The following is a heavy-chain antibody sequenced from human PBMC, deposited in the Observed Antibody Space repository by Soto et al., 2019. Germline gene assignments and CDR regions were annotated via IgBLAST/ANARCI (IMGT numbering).Heavy chain of an antibody. D-gene: IGHD3-16*02. CDR2: IYYSGST. V-gene: IGHV4-59*01. J-gene: IGHJ4*02. Sequence: KTSETLSLTCTFSCGSISSYYWSWIRQPPGKGLEWIGYIYYSGSTNYNPSLKSRVTISVDTSKNQFSLKLSSVTAADTAVYYCASSSYYVWGSYRLGYFDYWGQGTLVTVSS. CDR3: ASSSYYVWGSYRLGYFDY. CDR1: CGSISSYY.